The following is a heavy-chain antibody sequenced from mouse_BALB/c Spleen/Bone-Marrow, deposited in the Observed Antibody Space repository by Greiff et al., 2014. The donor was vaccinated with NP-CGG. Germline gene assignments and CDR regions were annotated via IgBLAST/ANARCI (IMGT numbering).Heavy chain of an antibody. CDR3: ARQLGLRVDY. D-gene: IGHD3-1*01. CDR1: GFTFSSYS. CDR2: ISNGGGST. V-gene: IGHV5-12-2*01. J-gene: IGHJ4*01. Sequence: EVKLMESGGGLVQPGGSLKLSCAASGFTFSSYSMSWVRQTPEKRLEWVAYISNGGGSTYYPDTVKGRFTISRDNAKNTLYLQMSSLESEDTAMYYCARQLGLRVDYWGQGSSVTVSS.